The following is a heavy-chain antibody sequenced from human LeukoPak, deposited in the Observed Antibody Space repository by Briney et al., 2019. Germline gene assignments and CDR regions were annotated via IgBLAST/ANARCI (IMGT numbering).Heavy chain of an antibody. V-gene: IGHV3-13*01. CDR3: AREAMGGWFDP. Sequence: PGGSLRLSCAASGFTFSSYDMHWVRQATGKGLEWVSAIGTAGDTYYPGSVKGRFTISRENAKNSLYLQMNSLRAGDTAVYYCAREAMGGWFDPWGQGTLVTVSS. D-gene: IGHD3-16*01. J-gene: IGHJ5*02. CDR2: IGTAGDT. CDR1: GFTFSSYD.